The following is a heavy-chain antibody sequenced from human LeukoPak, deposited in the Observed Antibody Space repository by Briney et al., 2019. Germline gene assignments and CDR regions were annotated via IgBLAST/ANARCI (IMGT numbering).Heavy chain of an antibody. CDR3: ARGIYGGNSYFDY. D-gene: IGHD4-23*01. CDR2: ISYDGSNK. Sequence: GGSLRLSCAASGFTFSSYAMHWARQAPGKGLEWVAVISYDGSNKYYADSVKGRFTISRDNSRNTLYLQMNSLRAEDTAVYYCARGIYGGNSYFDYWGQGTLVTVSS. J-gene: IGHJ4*02. V-gene: IGHV3-30-3*01. CDR1: GFTFSSYA.